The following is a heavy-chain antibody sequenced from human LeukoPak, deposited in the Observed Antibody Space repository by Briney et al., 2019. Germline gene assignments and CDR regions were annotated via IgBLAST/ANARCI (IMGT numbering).Heavy chain of an antibody. CDR2: IYYSGNT. D-gene: IGHD3-22*01. J-gene: IGHJ4*02. CDR1: GGSIRSTTYY. CDR3: ARAPHFFDTSGSRYYFDY. Sequence: PSETLSLTCSVSGGSIRSTTYYLGWIRQPPGKGLEWIGSIYYSGNTYYSPSLMSRVTISVDTSKNQFSLNLSSVTAADTAVYFCARAPHFFDTSGSRYYFDYWGQGALVTASS. V-gene: IGHV4-39*07.